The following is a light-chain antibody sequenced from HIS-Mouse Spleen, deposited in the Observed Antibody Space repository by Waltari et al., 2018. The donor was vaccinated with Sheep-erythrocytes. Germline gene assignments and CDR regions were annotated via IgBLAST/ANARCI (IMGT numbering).Light chain of an antibody. CDR1: KLGDKY. CDR3: QAWDSSIVV. J-gene: IGLJ2*01. Sequence: SSELTQPPSVSVSPGQTASITCSGDKLGDKYACLYQQKPGQSPVLVIYQDTKRPSGIPERFSGSNSGNTATLTISGTQAMDEADYYCQAWDSSIVVFGGGTKLTVL. CDR2: QDT. V-gene: IGLV3-1*01.